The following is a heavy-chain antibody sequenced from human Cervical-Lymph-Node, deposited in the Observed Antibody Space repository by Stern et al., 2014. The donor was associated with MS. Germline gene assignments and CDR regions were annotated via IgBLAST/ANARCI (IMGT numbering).Heavy chain of an antibody. J-gene: IGHJ4*02. V-gene: IGHV1-18*01. CDR1: GYTFTNFA. CDR2: ISTNNGNT. CDR3: ARSGGSF. D-gene: IGHD3-16*01. Sequence: QDQLVQFGPEVKKPGSSVKVSCKASGYTFTNFATNLVRQAPGQGLEWMGWISTNNGNTHYAQNIQGRVTMTADTSTTTAYMELRSLRSDDTAVYYCARSGGSFWGRGTLVTVSS.